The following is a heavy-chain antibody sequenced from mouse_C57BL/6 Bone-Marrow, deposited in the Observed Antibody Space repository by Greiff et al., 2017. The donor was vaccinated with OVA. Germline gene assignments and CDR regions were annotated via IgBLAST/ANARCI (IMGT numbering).Heavy chain of an antibody. CDR3: ARDRNDYDGAWFAY. CDR1: GYTFTSYW. CDR2: IDPSDSYT. Sequence: QVQLQQPGAELVMPGASVKLSCKASGYTFTSYWMHWVKQRPGQGLEWIGEIDPSDSYTNYNQKFKGKSTLTVDKSSSNAYMQLSSLTSEDAAVYYCARDRNDYDGAWFAYWGQGTLVTVSA. D-gene: IGHD2-4*01. V-gene: IGHV1-69*01. J-gene: IGHJ3*01.